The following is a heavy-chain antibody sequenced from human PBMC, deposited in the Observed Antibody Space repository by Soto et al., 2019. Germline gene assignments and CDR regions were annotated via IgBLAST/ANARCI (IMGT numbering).Heavy chain of an antibody. CDR2: MNPNSGHT. Sequence: ASVNVSCKSSGYTFTSFDINWVRQATGQGLEWMGWMNPNSGHTGYAQKFQGRVTMTRDTSISTAYMELSSLRYEDTAVYYCTRGRNSGDGYNGGGYWGQGTLVTVS. V-gene: IGHV1-8*01. D-gene: IGHD1-1*01. CDR3: TRGRNSGDGYNGGGY. CDR1: GYTFTSFD. J-gene: IGHJ4*02.